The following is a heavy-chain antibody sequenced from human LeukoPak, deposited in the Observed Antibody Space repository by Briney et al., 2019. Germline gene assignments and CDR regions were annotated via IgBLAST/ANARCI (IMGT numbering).Heavy chain of an antibody. CDR3: ARDMTTATTCYLQH. J-gene: IGHJ1*01. CDR1: GFTFSNYA. D-gene: IGHD4-17*01. V-gene: IGHV3-21*01. Sequence: GGSLRLSCAASGFTFSNYAVHWVRQAPGKGLEWVSSISRTSDYIFYADSVKGRFTISRDNAKNSLYLQMNSLRAEDTAVYYCARDMTTATTCYLQHWGQGTLVTVSS. CDR2: ISRTSDYI.